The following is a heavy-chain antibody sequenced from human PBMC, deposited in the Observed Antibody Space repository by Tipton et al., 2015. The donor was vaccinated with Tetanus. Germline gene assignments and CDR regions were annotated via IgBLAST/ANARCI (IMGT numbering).Heavy chain of an antibody. V-gene: IGHV4-30-4*08. CDR1: GGSISSGGFF. CDR2: VYYSGDT. J-gene: IGHJ6*02. Sequence: TLSLTCTVSGGSISSGGFFWNWLRQSPGKGLEWIGYVYYSGDTYYNPSFKSRVTISVDTSKNQFSLKLSSVTAADTAVYYCARDRGYGDYVPDYYYYGMDVWGQGTTVTVSS. CDR3: ARDRGYGDYVPDYYYYGMDV. D-gene: IGHD4-17*01.